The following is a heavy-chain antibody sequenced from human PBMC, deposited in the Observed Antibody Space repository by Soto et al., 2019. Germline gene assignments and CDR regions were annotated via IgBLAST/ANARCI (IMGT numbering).Heavy chain of an antibody. Sequence: QVLLQESGPGLVKPSQTLSLTCTVSGASVTSGDYYWSCIRQPPGKGLEWIGYIYNNEGSYYNPSLKGRLTISIDTSKNHFSLKLKSVTAADTAIYYCVGTGTTDDYWGRGTLVTVSS. CDR3: VGTGTTDDY. J-gene: IGHJ4*02. V-gene: IGHV4-30-4*01. D-gene: IGHD4-17*01. CDR1: GASVTSGDYY. CDR2: IYNNEGS.